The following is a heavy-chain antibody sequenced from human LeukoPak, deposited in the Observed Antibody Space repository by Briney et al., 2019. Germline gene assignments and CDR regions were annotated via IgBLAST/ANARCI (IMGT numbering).Heavy chain of an antibody. V-gene: IGHV3-21*01. CDR2: ISSGSTYM. Sequence: GGSLRLSCAASGFTFSSYSMNWVRQAPGKGLEWVSTISSGSTYMYYADSVKGRFTISRDNAQNSMYLQMNSLRAEDTAVYYCGRVGGRSKAAKGDAFDIWGQGTMVTVSS. J-gene: IGHJ3*02. CDR3: GRVGGRSKAAKGDAFDI. D-gene: IGHD6-6*01. CDR1: GFTFSSYS.